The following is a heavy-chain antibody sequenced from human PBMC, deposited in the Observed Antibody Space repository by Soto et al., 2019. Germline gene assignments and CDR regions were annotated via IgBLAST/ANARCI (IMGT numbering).Heavy chain of an antibody. D-gene: IGHD2-15*01. Sequence: GGFLRLSCAASGFTFSRSPMHWVRQSPGKGLEWVAVIWYDGTNDYYGDSVKGRFTISRDNSNNTLYLQMNNLRAEDTAVYYCAKFSGYIDYWGQGTLVTVSS. J-gene: IGHJ4*02. CDR2: IWYDGTND. CDR1: GFTFSRSP. CDR3: AKFSGYIDY. V-gene: IGHV3-33*06.